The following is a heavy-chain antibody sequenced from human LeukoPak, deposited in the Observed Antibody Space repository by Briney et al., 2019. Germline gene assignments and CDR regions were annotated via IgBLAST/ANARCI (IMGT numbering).Heavy chain of an antibody. D-gene: IGHD3-3*01. J-gene: IGHJ5*02. CDR2: IDPNSGAT. Sequence: ASVKVSCKASGYTFNGFYLRWVRQAPGQGLEWMGLIDPNSGATKYAEKFQGRVTMTKDTSISTAYMEVSSLRADDTAVYYCAKDRERFLEWNNWFDPWGQGTLVTVSS. CDR1: GYTFNGFY. CDR3: AKDRERFLEWNNWFDP. V-gene: IGHV1-2*02.